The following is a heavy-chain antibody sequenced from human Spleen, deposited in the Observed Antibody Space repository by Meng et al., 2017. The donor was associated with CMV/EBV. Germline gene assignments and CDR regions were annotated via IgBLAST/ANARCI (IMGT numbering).Heavy chain of an antibody. D-gene: IGHD3-3*01. CDR1: GGSTSSSSYY. Sequence: GSLRLSCTVSGGSTSSSSYYWGWIRQPPGKGLEWIGSIYYSGSTYYNPSLKSRVTISVDTSKNQFSLKLSSVTAADTAVYYCARVLTIFGVVIIPDWFDPWGQGTLVTVSS. V-gene: IGHV4-39*07. J-gene: IGHJ5*02. CDR3: ARVLTIFGVVIIPDWFDP. CDR2: IYYSGST.